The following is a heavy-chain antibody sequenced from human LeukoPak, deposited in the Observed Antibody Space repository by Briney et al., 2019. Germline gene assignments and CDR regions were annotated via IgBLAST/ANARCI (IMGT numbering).Heavy chain of an antibody. Sequence: PSETLSLTCAVYGGSFSGYYWSWIRQPPGKGLQWIGEINHSGSTNYNPSLKSRVTISVDTSKNQFSLKLSSVTAADTAVYYCARRKSSGYSYYFDYWGQGTLVTVSS. V-gene: IGHV4-34*01. CDR1: GGSFSGYY. D-gene: IGHD3-22*01. CDR2: INHSGST. J-gene: IGHJ4*02. CDR3: ARRKSSGYSYYFDY.